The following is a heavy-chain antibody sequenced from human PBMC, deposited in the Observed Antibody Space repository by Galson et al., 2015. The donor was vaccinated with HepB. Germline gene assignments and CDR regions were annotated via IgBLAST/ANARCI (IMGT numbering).Heavy chain of an antibody. D-gene: IGHD3-22*01. CDR2: IRGSGGST. J-gene: IGHJ3*02. V-gene: IGHV3-23*01. CDR3: AKDNRDHDSNEAFDI. CDR1: GFTFSSSA. Sequence: SLRLSCAASGFTFSSSAMSWVRQAPGKGLYWVSAIRGSGGSTYYADSEKGRFTISRDNSKNTLYLQMNSLRAEDTAVYYCAKDNRDHDSNEAFDIWGQGTMVTVSS.